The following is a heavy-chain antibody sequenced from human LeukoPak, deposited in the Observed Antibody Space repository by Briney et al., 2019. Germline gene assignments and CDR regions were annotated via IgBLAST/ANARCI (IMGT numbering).Heavy chain of an antibody. V-gene: IGHV3-53*04. CDR1: GFTFSDYY. CDR2: IYSGGST. Sequence: GGSLRLSCAASGFTFSDYYMSWVRQAPGKGLEWVSVIYSGGSTYYADSVKGRFTISRHNSKNTLYLQMNSLRAEDTAVYYCARSSGWYYFDYWGQGTLVTVSS. D-gene: IGHD6-19*01. CDR3: ARSSGWYYFDY. J-gene: IGHJ4*02.